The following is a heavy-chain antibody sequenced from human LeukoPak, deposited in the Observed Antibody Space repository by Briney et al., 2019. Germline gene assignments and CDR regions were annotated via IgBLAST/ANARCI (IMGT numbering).Heavy chain of an antibody. V-gene: IGHV4-59*01. Sequence: PSETLSLTCTVSGGSISSYYWSWIRQPPGKGLEWIGYIYYSGRTNYKPSLKSRVTISVDTSKNQFSLKLSSVTAADTAVYYCARGGYYGSGNDFRFDPWGQGTLVTVSS. D-gene: IGHD3-10*01. J-gene: IGHJ5*02. CDR1: GGSISSYY. CDR2: IYYSGRT. CDR3: ARGGYYGSGNDFRFDP.